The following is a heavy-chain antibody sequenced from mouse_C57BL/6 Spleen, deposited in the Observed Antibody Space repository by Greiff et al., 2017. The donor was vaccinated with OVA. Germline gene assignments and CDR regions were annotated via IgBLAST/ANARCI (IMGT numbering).Heavy chain of an antibody. CDR2: ISSGGSYT. V-gene: IGHV5-6*01. Sequence: EVQVVESGGDLVKPGGSLKLSCAASGFTFSSYGMSWVRQTPDKRLEWVATISSGGSYTYYPDSVKGRFTISRDNAKNTLYLQMSSLKSEETAMYYCAIHRDSNSPYFDYWGKGTTLTVSS. J-gene: IGHJ2*01. CDR1: GFTFSSYG. D-gene: IGHD2-5*01. CDR3: AIHRDSNSPYFDY.